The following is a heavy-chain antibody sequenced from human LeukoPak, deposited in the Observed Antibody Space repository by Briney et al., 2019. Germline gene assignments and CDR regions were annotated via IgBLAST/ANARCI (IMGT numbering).Heavy chain of an antibody. Sequence: SETVSLLCTACGGPISSSSYCCGWIRRPPAKGLERIGSIYYSGSTYYNPSLKSRVTIAVDTSKNQFSLKLSSVAAADTAMYYCARGLWFGEPGQDAFDIWGQGTMVTVSS. V-gene: IGHV4-39*01. D-gene: IGHD3-10*01. J-gene: IGHJ3*02. CDR3: ARGLWFGEPGQDAFDI. CDR2: IYYSGST. CDR1: GGPISSSSYC.